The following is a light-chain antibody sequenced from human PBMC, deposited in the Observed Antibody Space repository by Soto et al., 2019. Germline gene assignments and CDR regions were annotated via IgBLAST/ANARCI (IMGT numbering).Light chain of an antibody. Sequence: EIVMMQSPATLSVSPRERATLSCRASLALGNNLAWYQHKPGQAPRLLIYGASTRATGVPVRFSGSGSETEFTLSISSLQSDDLAVYYCQQYTNWPYTFGQGTKLEIE. J-gene: IGKJ2*01. V-gene: IGKV3-15*01. CDR3: QQYTNWPYT. CDR2: GAS. CDR1: LALGNN.